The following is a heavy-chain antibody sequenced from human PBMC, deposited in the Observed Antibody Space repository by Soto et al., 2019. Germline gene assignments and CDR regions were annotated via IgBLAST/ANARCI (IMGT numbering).Heavy chain of an antibody. V-gene: IGHV3-30-3*01. CDR1: GFTFSNYD. CDR3: YDFWWEH. Sequence: QVQLVESGGGVVQPGRSLRLSCAASGFTFSNYDMHWVRQAPGKGLEWVAVISSAGSTTYYADSVKGRFTLSRDNSKNTLYLQMNNLRVDDTADYYCYDFWWEHWGQGTLVTVSS. D-gene: IGHD3-3*01. J-gene: IGHJ4*02. CDR2: ISSAGSTT.